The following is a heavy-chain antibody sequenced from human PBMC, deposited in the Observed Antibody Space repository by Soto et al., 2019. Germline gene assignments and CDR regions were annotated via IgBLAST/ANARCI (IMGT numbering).Heavy chain of an antibody. Sequence: ASETLSLTCTVSGDSISSDSYHWSWIRQSPGKGLEWIGYIYNGGRTFYRPSLESRINMSLDATKNSYSLRLTSVTAADTAVYYCARAPVGMDSINFFDHWGQGSLVTVS. CDR1: GDSISSDSYH. V-gene: IGHV4-30-4*01. CDR2: IYNGGRT. J-gene: IGHJ4*02. D-gene: IGHD2-8*01. CDR3: ARAPVGMDSINFFDH.